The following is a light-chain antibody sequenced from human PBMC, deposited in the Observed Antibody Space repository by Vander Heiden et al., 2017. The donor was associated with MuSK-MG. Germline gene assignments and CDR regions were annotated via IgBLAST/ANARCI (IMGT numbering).Light chain of an antibody. CDR1: QSVGSS. CDR3: QQSVNIPRT. J-gene: IGKJ1*01. V-gene: IGKV6-21*01. Sequence: EIVLTQSPDLQSVTPKEKVTITCRASQSVGSSLHWYQQKPDQSPKLLIKYASQSCSGVPSRFSGRGFGTDFTLTINGLEAEDAATYYCQQSVNIPRTFGQGTKVEIK. CDR2: YAS.